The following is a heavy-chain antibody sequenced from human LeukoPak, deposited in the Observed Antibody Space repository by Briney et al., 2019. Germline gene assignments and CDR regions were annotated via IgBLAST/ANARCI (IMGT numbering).Heavy chain of an antibody. Sequence: GASLQISCKGSGSSFTSYWIGWVRQLPGKGLEWMGIIYPGDSDTRYSPSFQGQVTISADKSISTAYLQWSSLKASDTAMYYCARYSAAGAIFDYWGQGTLVTVSS. V-gene: IGHV5-51*01. CDR2: IYPGDSDT. D-gene: IGHD6-13*01. CDR1: GSSFTSYW. J-gene: IGHJ4*02. CDR3: ARYSAAGAIFDY.